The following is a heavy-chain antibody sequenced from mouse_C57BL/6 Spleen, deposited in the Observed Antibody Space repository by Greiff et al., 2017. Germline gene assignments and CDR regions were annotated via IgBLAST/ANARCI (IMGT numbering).Heavy chain of an antibody. D-gene: IGHD1-1*01. CDR3: ARDLYYGSSLYAMDY. CDR1: GFTFSSYA. V-gene: IGHV5-4*01. CDR2: ISDGGSYT. J-gene: IGHJ4*01. Sequence: EVQRVESGGGLVKPGGSLKLSCAASGFTFSSYAMSWVRQTPEKRLEWVATISDGGSYTYYPDNVKGRFTISRDNAKNNLYLQMSHLKSEDTAMYYCARDLYYGSSLYAMDYWGQGTSVTVSS.